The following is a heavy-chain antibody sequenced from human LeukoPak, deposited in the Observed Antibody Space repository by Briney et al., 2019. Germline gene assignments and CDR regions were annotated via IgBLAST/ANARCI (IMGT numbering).Heavy chain of an antibody. CDR2: IIPIFGTA. D-gene: IGHD6-13*01. Sequence: VASVKVSCKASGGTFSSYAVSWVRQAPGQGLEWMGGIIPIFGTANYAQKFQGRVTITADESTSTAYMELSSLRSEDTAVYYRAREPGIAAAGHGRGFDPRGQGTLVTVSS. J-gene: IGHJ5*02. V-gene: IGHV1-69*01. CDR3: AREPGIAAAGHGRGFDP. CDR1: GGTFSSYA.